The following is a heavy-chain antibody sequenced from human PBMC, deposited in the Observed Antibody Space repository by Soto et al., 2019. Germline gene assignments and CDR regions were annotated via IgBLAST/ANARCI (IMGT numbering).Heavy chain of an antibody. D-gene: IGHD3-10*01. CDR1: GGSISSYYW. CDR3: ARIRLLWFGELSPYYYYYGMDV. CDR2: IFSNDEK. Sequence: TLSLTCTVSGGSISSYYWSWIRQPPGKTLEWLAHIFSNDEKSYSTSLKSRLTISKDTSKSQVVLTMTNMDPVDTATYYCARIRLLWFGELSPYYYYYGMDVWGQGTTVTVSS. J-gene: IGHJ6*02. V-gene: IGHV2-26*01.